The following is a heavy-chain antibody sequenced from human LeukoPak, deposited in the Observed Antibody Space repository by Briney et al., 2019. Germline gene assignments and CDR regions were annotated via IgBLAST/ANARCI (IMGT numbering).Heavy chain of an antibody. CDR1: GFTFSSYG. J-gene: IGHJ6*02. CDR3: AKDGAGSAAIDYYYYGMDV. D-gene: IGHD2-2*02. V-gene: IGHV3-30*18. Sequence: PGGSLRLSCAASGFTFSSYGMHWVRQAPGKGLEWVAVISYDGSNKYYADSVKGRFTISRDNSKNTLYLRMNSLRAEDTAVYYCAKDGAGSAAIDYYYYGMDVWGQGTTVTVSS. CDR2: ISYDGSNK.